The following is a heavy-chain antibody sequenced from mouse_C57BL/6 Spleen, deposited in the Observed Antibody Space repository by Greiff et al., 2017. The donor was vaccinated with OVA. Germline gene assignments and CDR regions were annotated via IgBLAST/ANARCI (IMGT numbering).Heavy chain of an antibody. J-gene: IGHJ2*01. CDR3: TKQVRYYFDY. CDR1: GYTFTDYE. V-gene: IGHV1-15*01. CDR2: IDPETGGT. Sequence: QVHVKQSGAELVRPGASVTLSCKASGYTFTDYEMHWVKQTPVHGLEWIGAIDPETGGTAYNQKFKGKAILTADKSSSTAYMELRSLTSEDSAVYYCTKQVRYYFDYWGQGTTLTVSS. D-gene: IGHD2-14*01.